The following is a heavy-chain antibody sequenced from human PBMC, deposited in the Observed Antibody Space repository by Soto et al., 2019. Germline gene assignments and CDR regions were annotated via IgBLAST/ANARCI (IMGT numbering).Heavy chain of an antibody. J-gene: IGHJ4*02. V-gene: IGHV1-18*04. CDR1: GYTFTSYG. CDR3: ARDERATCTTTSCYYFDY. D-gene: IGHD2-2*01. Sequence: ASVKVSFKASGYTFTSYGISWVRQAPGQGLEWMGWISAYNGHTNYAEKLQGRVTMTTDTSTSTAYMELRGLRSDDTAVYYCARDERATCTTTSCYYFDYWGQGTLVTVSS. CDR2: ISAYNGHT.